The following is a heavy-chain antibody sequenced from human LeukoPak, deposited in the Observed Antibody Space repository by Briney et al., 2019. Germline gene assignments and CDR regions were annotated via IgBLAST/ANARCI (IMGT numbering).Heavy chain of an antibody. CDR1: GFTFSSYA. J-gene: IGHJ3*01. D-gene: IGHD2-15*01. V-gene: IGHV3-23*01. CDR3: ARDSCGSPNCYRGDAFDV. Sequence: GGSLRLSCAASGFTFSSYAMSWVRQAPAKGLEWVSTISGSGGDTYYADSVKGRFTISRDNSKNILFLQMNSLRPDDTAIYYCARDSCGSPNCYRGDAFDVWGPGTLVTVSS. CDR2: ISGSGGDT.